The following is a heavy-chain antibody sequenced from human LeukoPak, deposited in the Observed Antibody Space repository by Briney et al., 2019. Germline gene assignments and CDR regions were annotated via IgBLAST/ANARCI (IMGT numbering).Heavy chain of an antibody. CDR3: ARVGYCSGDSCYNDY. CDR2: INPSGGST. CDR1: GYTFTSYY. V-gene: IGHV1-46*01. J-gene: IGHJ4*02. D-gene: IGHD2-15*01. Sequence: ASVKVSCKASGYTFTSYYMHWVRQAPGQGLKWMGIINPSGGSTSYAQKFQGRVTMTRDTSTSTVYMELSSLRSEDTAVYYCARVGYCSGDSCYNDYWGQGTLVTVSS.